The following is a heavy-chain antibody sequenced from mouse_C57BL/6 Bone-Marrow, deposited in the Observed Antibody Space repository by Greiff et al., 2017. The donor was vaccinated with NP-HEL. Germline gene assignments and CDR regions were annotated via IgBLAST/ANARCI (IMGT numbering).Heavy chain of an antibody. Sequence: QVQLQQSGAELVRPGASVTLSCKASGYTFTDYEMHWVNQTPVHGLEWIGAIDTETGGTDYTHKFKGKALLTADKSSSTAYMELRSLTSEDSAVYYCTRYGSSHCYFEVWGTGTTVTVTA. CDR1: GYTFTDYE. J-gene: IGHJ1*03. V-gene: IGHV1-15*01. D-gene: IGHD1-1*01. CDR3: TRYGSSHCYFEV. CDR2: IDTETGGT.